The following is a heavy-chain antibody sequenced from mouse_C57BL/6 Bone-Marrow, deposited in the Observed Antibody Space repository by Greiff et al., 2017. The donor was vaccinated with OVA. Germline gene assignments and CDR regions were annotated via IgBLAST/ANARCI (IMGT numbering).Heavy chain of an antibody. CDR1: GYSITSGYY. J-gene: IGHJ3*01. Sequence: EVQLQQSGPGLVKPSQSLSLTCSVTGYSITSGYYWHWIRQFPGNKLEWMGYISYDGSNNYNPSLKNRISITRDTSKNQFFLKLNSVTTEDTATYYCARELYYYGSSYGFAYWGQGTLVTVSA. CDR3: ARELYYYGSSYGFAY. D-gene: IGHD1-1*01. CDR2: ISYDGSN. V-gene: IGHV3-6*01.